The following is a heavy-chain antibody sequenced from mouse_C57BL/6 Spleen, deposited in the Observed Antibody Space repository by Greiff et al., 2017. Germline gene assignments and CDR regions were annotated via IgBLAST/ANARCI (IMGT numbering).Heavy chain of an antibody. J-gene: IGHJ3*01. CDR1: GYTFTGYW. CDR2: ILPGSGST. V-gene: IGHV1-9*01. D-gene: IGHD1-1*01. CDR3: ARGITTRGSWFAD. Sequence: VHLVESGAELMKPGASVKLSCKATGYTFTGYWIEWVKQRPGHGLAWIGEILPGSGSTNYNEKFKGKATFTAATSSNTAYMQLSSLTTEDSAIYYFARGITTRGSWFADWGQGTLVTVSA.